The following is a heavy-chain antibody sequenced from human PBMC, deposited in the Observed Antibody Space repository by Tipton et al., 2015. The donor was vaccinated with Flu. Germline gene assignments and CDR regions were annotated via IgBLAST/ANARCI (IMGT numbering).Heavy chain of an antibody. CDR3: ARVENYYDSSGYSDDY. J-gene: IGHJ4*02. CDR2: IYYSGST. Sequence: TLSLTCTVSGGSISTYYWSWIRQPPGKGLEWIGYIYYSGSTKYNPSLKSRVTMSVDTSKNQFSLKLSSVTAADTAVYYCARVENYYDSSGYSDDYWGQGTLVTVSS. D-gene: IGHD3-22*01. CDR1: GGSISTYY. V-gene: IGHV4-59*01.